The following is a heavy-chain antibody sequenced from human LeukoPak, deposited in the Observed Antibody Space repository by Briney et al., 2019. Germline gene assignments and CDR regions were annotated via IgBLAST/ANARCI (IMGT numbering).Heavy chain of an antibody. CDR2: ISAYNGNT. CDR1: GYTFTSYG. CDR3: ARDPLDLAWFDP. J-gene: IGHJ5*02. D-gene: IGHD5/OR15-5a*01. Sequence: ASVKVSFKASGYTFTSYGISWVRQAPGRGLEWMGWISAYNGNTNYAQKLQGRVTMTTDTSTSTAYMELRSLRSDDTAVYYRARDPLDLAWFDPWGQGTLVTVSS. V-gene: IGHV1-18*01.